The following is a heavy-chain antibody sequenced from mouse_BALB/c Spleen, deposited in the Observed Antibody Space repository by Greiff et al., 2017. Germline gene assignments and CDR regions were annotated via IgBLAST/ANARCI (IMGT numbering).Heavy chain of an antibody. CDR2: IWGDGST. CDR3: ARDRRIYYDAMDY. D-gene: IGHD2-1*01. J-gene: IGHJ4*01. Sequence: VQLQESGPGLVAPSQSLSITCTVSGFSLTGYGVNWVRQPPGKGLEWLGMIWGDGSTDYNSALKSRLSISKDNSKSQVFLIMNSLQTDDTARYYCARDRRIYYDAMDYWGQGTSVTVSS. V-gene: IGHV2-6-7*01. CDR1: GFSLTGYG.